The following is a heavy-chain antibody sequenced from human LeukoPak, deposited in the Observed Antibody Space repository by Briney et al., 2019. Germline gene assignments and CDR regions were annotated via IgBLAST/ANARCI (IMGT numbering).Heavy chain of an antibody. CDR3: ARGLYCSSSTSCYDYGMDV. Sequence: SVKVSCKASGGTFRSYGLNWVRQAPGQGLEWMGGFIPILGTAKYAQKLQGRVTITADESTSTGYMELSSLRYEDTAVYYCARGLYCSSSTSCYDYGMDVWGQGTTVAVSS. CDR2: FIPILGTA. D-gene: IGHD2-2*01. V-gene: IGHV1-69*01. CDR1: GGTFRSYG. J-gene: IGHJ6*02.